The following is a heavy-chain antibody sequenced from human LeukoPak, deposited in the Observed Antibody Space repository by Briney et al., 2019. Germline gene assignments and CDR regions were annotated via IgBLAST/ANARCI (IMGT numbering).Heavy chain of an antibody. V-gene: IGHV4-59*01. J-gene: IGHJ4*02. CDR3: VRDKGGWNPFDY. D-gene: IGHD6-19*01. CDR1: GGSISSYY. Sequence: PSETLSLTCTVSGGSISSYYWSWIRQPPGKGLEWIAYIYYSGSTNYNPSPKSRVTISVDTSKNQFSLKLSSVTAADTAMYFCVRDKGGWNPFDYWGQGTLVTVSS. CDR2: IYYSGST.